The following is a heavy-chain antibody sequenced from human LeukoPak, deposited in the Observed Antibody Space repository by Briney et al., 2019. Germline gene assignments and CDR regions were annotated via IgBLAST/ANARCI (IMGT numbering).Heavy chain of an antibody. CDR3: ARGATAFQMLIWFDP. CDR2: INPRTGAT. CDR1: GYTFTDHY. D-gene: IGHD3-16*01. J-gene: IGHJ5*02. V-gene: IGHV1-2*02. Sequence: ASVKVSCKASGYTFTDHYMFWVRQAPGQGLEWMGYINPRTGATYYAENFHGRVTLTRDTSINTVYMELGSLKSDDSATYYCARGATAFQMLIWFDPWGQGTLVSVSS.